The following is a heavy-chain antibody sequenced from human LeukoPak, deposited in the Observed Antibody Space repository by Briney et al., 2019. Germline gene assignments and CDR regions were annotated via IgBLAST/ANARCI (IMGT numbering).Heavy chain of an antibody. J-gene: IGHJ4*02. CDR2: FDPEDGET. Sequence: GASVKVSCKVSGYTLTELSMHWVRQAPGKGLEWMGGFDPEDGETIYAQKFQGRVTMTEGTSTDTAYMELSSLRSEDTAVYYCATRPLTTVTYYFDYWGQGTLVTVSS. CDR1: GYTLTELS. V-gene: IGHV1-24*01. CDR3: ATRPLTTVTYYFDY. D-gene: IGHD4-17*01.